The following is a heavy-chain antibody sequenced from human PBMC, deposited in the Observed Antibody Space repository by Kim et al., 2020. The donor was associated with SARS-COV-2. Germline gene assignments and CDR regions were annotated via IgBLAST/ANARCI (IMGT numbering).Heavy chain of an antibody. CDR1: GYIFTGYY. D-gene: IGHD6-6*01. Sequence: ASVKVSCKASGYIFTGYYMHWVRQAPGQGLEWMGWINPNRGGTNSAQKFQGRVTMTRDTSISTAYMELSRLRSDDTAVYYCARDLTSSSSEDDYYYGMDVWGQGTTVTVSS. CDR2: INPNRGGT. J-gene: IGHJ6*02. V-gene: IGHV1-2*02. CDR3: ARDLTSSSSEDDYYYGMDV.